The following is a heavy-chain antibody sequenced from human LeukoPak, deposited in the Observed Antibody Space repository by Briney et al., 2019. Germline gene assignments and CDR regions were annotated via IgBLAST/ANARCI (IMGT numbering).Heavy chain of an antibody. Sequence: SETLSLTCIVSGGSINSNYWSWIRQPPGKGLEWIGHIYHSGSTNYNPSLKSRVTISVDTSQNQFSLKLTSVTAADTVVYYCARDQGDVEPAAIFDYWGQGTLVTVSS. V-gene: IGHV4-59*01. D-gene: IGHD2-2*01. CDR2: IYHSGST. J-gene: IGHJ4*02. CDR1: GGSINSNY. CDR3: ARDQGDVEPAAIFDY.